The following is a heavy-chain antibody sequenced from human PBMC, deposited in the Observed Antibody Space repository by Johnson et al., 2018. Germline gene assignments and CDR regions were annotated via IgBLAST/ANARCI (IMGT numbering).Heavy chain of an antibody. V-gene: IGHV3-49*03. CDR1: GFTLGDYA. D-gene: IGHD3-3*01. CDR3: TRGRFPADDAFDI. J-gene: IGHJ3*02. CDR2: XXXXXXXXXX. Sequence: VQLVESGGGLVQPGGSLRLSCTASGFTLGDYAMSWFRQDPGKGLEWVGXXXXXXXXXXXXXXXXXXXXLTISKDDSKSIAYLQMNSLKTEDTAVDYCTRGRFPADDAFDIWGQGTMVTVSS.